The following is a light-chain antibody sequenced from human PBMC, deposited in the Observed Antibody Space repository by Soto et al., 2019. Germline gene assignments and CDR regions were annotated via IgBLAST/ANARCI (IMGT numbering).Light chain of an antibody. CDR1: GSDIASYNS. Sequence: QSVLTQPPSASGSPGQSVTISCTGSGSDIASYNSVSWYQRHPGKAPKLMIYDVNKRPSGVPDRFSGSKSGSTASLTVSGLQAEDEADYYCSSYAGNYNLVFGGGTKVTVL. CDR2: DVN. CDR3: SSYAGNYNLV. J-gene: IGLJ2*01. V-gene: IGLV2-8*01.